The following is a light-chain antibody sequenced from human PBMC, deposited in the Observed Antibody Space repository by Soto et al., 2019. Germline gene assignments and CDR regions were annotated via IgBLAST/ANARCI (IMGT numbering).Light chain of an antibody. V-gene: IGKV2D-29*02. Sequence: DIVLTQTPLSLSVTPGQPASISCKSSQSLLHSDGKTYLFWYLQKPGQSPQLLIYAVSNRFSGVPDRFSGSGSGTDFTLKISRVEAEDVGVYYCMQSIQLYTFGQGTTLEIK. CDR2: AVS. J-gene: IGKJ2*01. CDR3: MQSIQLYT. CDR1: QSLLHSDGKTY.